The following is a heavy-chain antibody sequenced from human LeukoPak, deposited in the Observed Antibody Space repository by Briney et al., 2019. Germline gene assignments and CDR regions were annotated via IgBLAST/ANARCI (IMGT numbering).Heavy chain of an antibody. CDR3: ARGLALGLTVTPKAFDY. CDR1: GFTFDSYS. V-gene: IGHV3-48*01. CDR2: ISNSGSPI. D-gene: IGHD4-11*01. J-gene: IGHJ4*02. Sequence: PGGSLRLSCVVSGFTFDSYSMNWVRQAPGKGQEWISYISNSGSPIYYADSVKGRFTISRDKDESSLYLQMNSLAADDTAVYYCARGLALGLTVTPKAFDYWGQGTLVTVSS.